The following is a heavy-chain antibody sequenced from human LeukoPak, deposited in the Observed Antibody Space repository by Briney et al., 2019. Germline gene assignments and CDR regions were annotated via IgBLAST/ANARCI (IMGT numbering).Heavy chain of an antibody. CDR3: ARDYDYGDYPGY. J-gene: IGHJ4*02. Sequence: GGSLRLSCAASGFTFSSYAMSWVRQAPGKGLEWVSAISGSGGSTYYADSVKGRFTISRDNSKNTLYLQMNSLRAEDTALYYCARDYDYGDYPGYWGQGTLVTVSS. V-gene: IGHV3-23*01. CDR1: GFTFSSYA. CDR2: ISGSGGST. D-gene: IGHD4-17*01.